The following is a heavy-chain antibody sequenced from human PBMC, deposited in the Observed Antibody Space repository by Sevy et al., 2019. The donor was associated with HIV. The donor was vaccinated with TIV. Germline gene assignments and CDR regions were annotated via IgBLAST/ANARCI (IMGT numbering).Heavy chain of an antibody. Sequence: SETLSLTCAVSGVSVSSDTYYWSWIRQPTGKGLEWIGYVYHTGSTNYSPSFKSRVTISVDTSKNQFSLRLFSVAAADTAVYYCAREPYFFDKSGYYWDYWGQGALVTVSS. D-gene: IGHD3-22*01. V-gene: IGHV4-61*01. J-gene: IGHJ4*02. CDR1: GVSVSSDTYY. CDR2: VYHTGST. CDR3: AREPYFFDKSGYYWDY.